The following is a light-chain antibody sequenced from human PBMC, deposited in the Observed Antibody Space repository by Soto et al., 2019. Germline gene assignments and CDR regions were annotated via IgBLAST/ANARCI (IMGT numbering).Light chain of an antibody. CDR2: DAS. J-gene: IGKJ1*01. CDR1: ESVGSN. Sequence: EILLTQSPGTLSLSPGERATLSCRASESVGSNLAWYQQKPGQPPRLLIYDASMRETGVPPRFSGSGSGTEFTLTISNLQSEDFAIYFCQKFNKWPWTFGQGTKVDIK. V-gene: IGKV3-15*01. CDR3: QKFNKWPWT.